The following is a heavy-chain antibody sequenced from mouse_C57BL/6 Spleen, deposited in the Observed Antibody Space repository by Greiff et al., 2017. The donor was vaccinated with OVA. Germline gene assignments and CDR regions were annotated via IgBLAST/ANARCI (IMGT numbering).Heavy chain of an antibody. J-gene: IGHJ4*01. CDR1: GYTFTSYW. Sequence: VQLQPPGAELVRPGSSVKLSCKASGYTFTSYWMHWVKQRPIQGLEWIGNIDPSDSETHYNQKFKDKATLTVDKSSSTAYMQLSSLTSEDSAVYYCARYGNYAMDYWGQGTSVTVSS. CDR2: IDPSDSET. CDR3: ARYGNYAMDY. V-gene: IGHV1-52*01. D-gene: IGHD2-1*01.